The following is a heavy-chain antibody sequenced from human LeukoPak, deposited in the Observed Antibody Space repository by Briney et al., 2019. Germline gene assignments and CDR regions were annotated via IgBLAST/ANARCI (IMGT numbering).Heavy chain of an antibody. D-gene: IGHD3-10*01. CDR3: ATDSYVSGSYYRLFY. CDR1: GFTFSSYN. Sequence: GGSLRLSCAASGFTFSSYNMNWVRQAPGKGLEWVSSISSSSAYIYYADSVMGRFTISRDNAKNSLYLQMNNLRAEDTAIYYCATDSYVSGSYYRLFYWGQGTLVTVSS. CDR2: ISSSSAYI. V-gene: IGHV3-21*01. J-gene: IGHJ4*02.